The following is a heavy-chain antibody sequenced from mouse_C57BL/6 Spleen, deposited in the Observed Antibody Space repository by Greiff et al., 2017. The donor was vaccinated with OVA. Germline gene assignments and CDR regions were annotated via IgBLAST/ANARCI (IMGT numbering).Heavy chain of an antibody. CDR3: ARSDGYRAMDY. J-gene: IGHJ4*01. CDR1: GYTFTSYW. CDR2: IHPNSGST. D-gene: IGHD2-3*01. Sequence: QVQLQQPGAELVKPGASVKLSCKASGYTFTSYWMHWVKQRPGQGLEWIGMIHPNSGSTNYNDKFKRKATLTVDKSSSTAYMQLISLTSEDSAVYYCARSDGYRAMDYWGQGTSVTVSS. V-gene: IGHV1-64*01.